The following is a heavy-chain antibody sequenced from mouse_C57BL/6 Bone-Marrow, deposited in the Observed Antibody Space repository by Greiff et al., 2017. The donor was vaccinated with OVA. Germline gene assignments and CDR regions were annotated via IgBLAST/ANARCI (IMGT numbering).Heavy chain of an antibody. V-gene: IGHV14-4*01. J-gene: IGHJ1*03. D-gene: IGHD1-1*01. CDR1: GFTITDDY. CDR3: TYYYGSSYGYVDV. Sequence: EVQLQQSGAELVRPGASVKLSCTASGFTITDDYMHWVKQRPEQGLEWIGWIDPENGDTESASKFQGKAPITADTTSNTASLQLSSLTTDDTAVYDCTYYYGSSYGYVDVWGTGTTVTVSS. CDR2: IDPENGDT.